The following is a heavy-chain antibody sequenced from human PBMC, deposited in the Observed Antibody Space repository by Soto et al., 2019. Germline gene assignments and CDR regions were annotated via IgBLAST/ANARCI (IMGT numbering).Heavy chain of an antibody. CDR3: AKFKTPSEY. CDR1: GFTFSSYA. V-gene: IGHV3-23*01. CDR2: VSGSGGST. J-gene: IGHJ4*02. Sequence: GGSLRLSCAASGFTFSSYAISGVRQAPGKGLEWVSAVSGSGGSTYYADSVKGRFTLSRYNSKNTRYLQMNSLRAEETAVCYCAKFKTPSEYWGQGTLVTASS.